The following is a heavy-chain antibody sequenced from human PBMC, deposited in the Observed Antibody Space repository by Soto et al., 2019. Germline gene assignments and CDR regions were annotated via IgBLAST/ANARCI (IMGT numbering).Heavy chain of an antibody. Sequence: QPGGSLRLSCAASGFTFDDYAMHWVRQAPGKGLEWVSGISWNSGSIGYADSVKGRFTISRDNAKNSLYLQMNSLRAEDTALYYYAKDDQQLVRGSFDYWGQGTLVTVSS. CDR1: GFTFDDYA. V-gene: IGHV3-9*01. J-gene: IGHJ4*02. CDR2: ISWNSGSI. D-gene: IGHD6-13*01. CDR3: AKDDQQLVRGSFDY.